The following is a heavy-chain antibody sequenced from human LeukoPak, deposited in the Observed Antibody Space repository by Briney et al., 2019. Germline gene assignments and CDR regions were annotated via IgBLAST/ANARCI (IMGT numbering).Heavy chain of an antibody. V-gene: IGHV4-34*01. D-gene: IGHD3-10*01. CDR2: INHSGST. J-gene: IGHJ5*02. CDR1: GGSFSGYY. CDR3: ARGVIMRGNWFDP. Sequence: SETLSLTCAVYGGSFSGYYWSWIRQPPGKGLEWIGEINHSGSTNYNPSLKSRVTISVDTSKNQFSLKLSSVTAADTAVYYCARGVIMRGNWFDPWGQGTLVTVSS.